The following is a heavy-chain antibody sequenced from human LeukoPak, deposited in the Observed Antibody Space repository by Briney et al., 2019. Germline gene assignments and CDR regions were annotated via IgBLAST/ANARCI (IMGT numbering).Heavy chain of an antibody. CDR2: IVPLLGET. CDR1: GGTTKTYV. J-gene: IGHJ4*02. CDR3: AGVKYGYALIDD. V-gene: IGHV1-69*04. Sequence: SVKVSCKASGGTTKTYVISWVRQAPGQGLEWMGRIVPLLGETKYTQKFQGRVTFTADKSTNTAYMEMTSLRSEDTAVFYCAGVKYGYALIDDGGQGTPVTVSS. D-gene: IGHD5-18*01.